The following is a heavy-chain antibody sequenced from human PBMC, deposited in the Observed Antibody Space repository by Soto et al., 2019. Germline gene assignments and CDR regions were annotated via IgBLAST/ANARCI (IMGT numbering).Heavy chain of an antibody. CDR1: GFTFSSYS. J-gene: IGHJ6*02. D-gene: IGHD1-26*01. CDR2: ISSSSSYI. CDR3: ARDGSGINFSYYYYGMDV. V-gene: IGHV3-21*01. Sequence: GGSLRLSCAASGFTFSSYSMNWVRQAPGKGLEWVSSISSSSSYIYYADSVKGRFTISRDNAKNSLYLQMNSLRAEDTAVYYCARDGSGINFSYYYYGMDVWGQGTTVTSP.